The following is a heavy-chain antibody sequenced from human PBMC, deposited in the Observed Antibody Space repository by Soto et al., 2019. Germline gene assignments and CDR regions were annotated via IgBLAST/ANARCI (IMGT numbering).Heavy chain of an antibody. CDR1: GYTFTGYY. V-gene: IGHV1-2*02. J-gene: IGHJ4*02. D-gene: IGHD1-1*01. CDR2: INPNSGGT. Sequence: ASVKVSCKASGYTFTGYYMHWVRQAPGQGLEWMGWINPNSGGTNYAQKFQGRVTMTRDTSISTAYMELSRLRSDDTAVYYCARAPNWSPVTDYWGQGTLVTVSS. CDR3: ARAPNWSPVTDY.